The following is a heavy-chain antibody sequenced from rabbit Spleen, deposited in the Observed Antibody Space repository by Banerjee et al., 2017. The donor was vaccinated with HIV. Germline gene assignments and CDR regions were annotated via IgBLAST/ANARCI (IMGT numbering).Heavy chain of an antibody. D-gene: IGHD1-1*01. J-gene: IGHJ4*01. V-gene: IGHV1S7*01. Sequence: RRPGAGGGSLGPGGYLTVTCMASGFVVTTYYVSWVPQAPGKGLELAGIIYAAKGSTDYASWVNGRFTISSDTAQTPVDLKMHSLTAADSATYFGAIEDVGGSYYLWGPGTLVTVS. CDR3: AIEDVGGSYYL. CDR2: IYAAKGST. CDR1: GFVVTTYY.